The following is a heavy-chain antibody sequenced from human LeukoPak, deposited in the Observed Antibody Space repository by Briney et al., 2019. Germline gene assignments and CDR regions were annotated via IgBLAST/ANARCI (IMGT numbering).Heavy chain of an antibody. CDR2: ISTSTSYI. J-gene: IGHJ4*02. V-gene: IGHV3-21*01. D-gene: IGHD3-22*01. Sequence: GGSLRLSCAASGFIFNSHAMSWVRQAPGKGLEWVSSISTSTSYIYYADSVKGRFTISRDNAKNSLYLQMNSLRAEDTAVYYCARGLLAGVFDYWGQGTLVTVSS. CDR3: ARGLLAGVFDY. CDR1: GFIFNSHA.